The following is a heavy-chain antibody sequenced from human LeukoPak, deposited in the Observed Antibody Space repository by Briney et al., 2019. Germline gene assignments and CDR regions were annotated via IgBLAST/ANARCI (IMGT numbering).Heavy chain of an antibody. CDR3: ARGESEYSSGWYYWFDP. J-gene: IGHJ5*02. Sequence: ASVKVSCKASGYTFTGYYMHWVRQAPGQGLEWMGWINPNSGGTNYAQKFQGRVTMTRDTSISIAYMELSRLRSDDTAVYYCARGESEYSSGWYYWFDPWGQGTLVTVSS. D-gene: IGHD6-19*01. V-gene: IGHV1-2*02. CDR2: INPNSGGT. CDR1: GYTFTGYY.